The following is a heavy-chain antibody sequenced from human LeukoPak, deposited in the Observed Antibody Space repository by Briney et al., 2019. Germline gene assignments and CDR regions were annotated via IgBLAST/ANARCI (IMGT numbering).Heavy chain of an antibody. D-gene: IGHD3-10*01. CDR1: GFTFSSYA. CDR2: ISGSGGNT. J-gene: IGHJ6*02. V-gene: IGHV3-23*01. CDR3: AKDHTYYGSGSPVDV. Sequence: PGGSLRLSCAASGFTFSSYAMSWVRLAPGKGLEWVSAISGSGGNTYYADSVKGRFTISRDNSKNTLYLQMNSLRAEDTAVYYCAKDHTYYGSGSPVDVWGQGTTVTVSS.